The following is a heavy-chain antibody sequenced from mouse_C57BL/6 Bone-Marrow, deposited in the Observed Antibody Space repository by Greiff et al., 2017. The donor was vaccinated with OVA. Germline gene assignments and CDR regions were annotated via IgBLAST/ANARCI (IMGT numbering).Heavy chain of an antibody. Sequence: EVKLVESGGGLVKPGGSLKLSCAASGFTFSSYAMSWVRQTPEKRLEWVATISDGGSYTYYPDNVKGRFTISRDNAKNNLYLQMSHLKSEDTAMYYCARVGSSLYYYAMDYWGQGTSVTVSS. CDR2: ISDGGSYT. CDR3: ARVGSSLYYYAMDY. J-gene: IGHJ4*01. V-gene: IGHV5-4*03. CDR1: GFTFSSYA. D-gene: IGHD1-1*01.